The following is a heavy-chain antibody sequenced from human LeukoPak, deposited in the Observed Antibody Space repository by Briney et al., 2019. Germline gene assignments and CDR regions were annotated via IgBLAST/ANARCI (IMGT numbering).Heavy chain of an antibody. V-gene: IGHV4-59*01. Sequence: PSETLSLTCTVSGGSISSYYWSWIRQPPGKGLEWIGYICYTGSTNYNPSLKSRVIISVDTSKKRFSLELSSVTAADTAVYSCARDAGYCGSSSCGAYFQHWGQGTLVTVSS. D-gene: IGHD2-2*01. CDR1: GGSISSYY. CDR2: ICYTGST. CDR3: ARDAGYCGSSSCGAYFQH. J-gene: IGHJ1*01.